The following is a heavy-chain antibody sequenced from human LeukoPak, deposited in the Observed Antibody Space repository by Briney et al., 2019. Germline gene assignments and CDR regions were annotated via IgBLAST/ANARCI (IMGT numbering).Heavy chain of an antibody. CDR1: GFIFSSYG. CDR3: AKDSRGLWFGEIISHFDY. Sequence: GGSLRLSCAASGFIFSSYGMHWVRQAPGKGLEWVAFIRYDGSNKYYADSVKGRFTISRDNSKNTLYLQMNSLRAEGTGVYYCAKDSRGLWFGEIISHFDYWGQGTLVTVSS. D-gene: IGHD3-10*01. V-gene: IGHV3-30*02. J-gene: IGHJ4*02. CDR2: IRYDGSNK.